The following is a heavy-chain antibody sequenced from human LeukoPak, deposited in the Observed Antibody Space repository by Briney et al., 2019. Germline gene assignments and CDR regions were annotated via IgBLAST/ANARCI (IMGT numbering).Heavy chain of an antibody. CDR1: GGSISSSSYY. Sequence: SETLSLTCTVSGGSISSSSYYWGWIRQPPGKGLEWIGSIYYSGSTYYNPSLKSRVTISVDTSKNQFSLKLSSVTAADTAVYYCARVYYDFWKNYFDYWGQGTLVTVSP. CDR2: IYYSGST. V-gene: IGHV4-39*01. CDR3: ARVYYDFWKNYFDY. D-gene: IGHD3-3*01. J-gene: IGHJ4*02.